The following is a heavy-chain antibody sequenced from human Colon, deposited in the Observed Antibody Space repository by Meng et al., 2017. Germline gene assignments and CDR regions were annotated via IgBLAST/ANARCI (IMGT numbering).Heavy chain of an antibody. CDR3: ASTENHF. CDR2: TYYRSKWYN. CDR1: GDLVSSQSAA. V-gene: IGHV6-1*01. D-gene: IGHD1-26*01. Sequence: VHLQQAAPGPVSLSQTLSPTCDISGDLVSSQSAAWGWIRQSPSRGLEGLGRTYYRSKWYNDYAVSVKSRISINPDTSKNQFSLRLNSVTPEDTAVYYCASTENHFWGQGTLVTVSS. J-gene: IGHJ4*02.